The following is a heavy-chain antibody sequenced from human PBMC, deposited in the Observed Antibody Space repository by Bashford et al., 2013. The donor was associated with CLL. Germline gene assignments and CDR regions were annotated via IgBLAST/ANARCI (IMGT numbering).Heavy chain of an antibody. D-gene: IGHD3-22*01. Sequence: GGPLRLSCAASGFTFSSYWMHWVRQAPGKGLVWVSRINSDGSSTSYADSVKGRFTISRDNAKNTLYLQMNSLRAEDTAVYYCAREFSYESSGYYFYYWGQGTLVTVSS. V-gene: IGHV3-74*01. CDR3: AREFSYESSGYYFYY. CDR1: GFTFSSYW. CDR2: INSDGSST. J-gene: IGHJ4*02.